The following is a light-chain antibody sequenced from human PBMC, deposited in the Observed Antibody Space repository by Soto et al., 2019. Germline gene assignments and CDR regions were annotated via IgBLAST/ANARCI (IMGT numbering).Light chain of an antibody. CDR1: QSVSSSY. V-gene: IGKV3-20*01. CDR3: QQLNSYPIT. CDR2: RAS. J-gene: IGKJ5*01. Sequence: EIVLTQSPGTLSLSPGERATLSCRASQSVSSSYLAWYQQKPGQAPKVLIYRASSRATGIPDRFSGSGSGTEFTLTISSLQPEDFATYYCQQLNSYPITFGQGTRLE.